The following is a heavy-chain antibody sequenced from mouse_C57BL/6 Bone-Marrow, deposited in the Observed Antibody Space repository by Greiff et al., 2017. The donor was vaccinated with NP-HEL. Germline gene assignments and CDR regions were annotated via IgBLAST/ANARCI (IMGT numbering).Heavy chain of an antibody. CDR1: GYTFTSYW. D-gene: IGHD3-3*01. V-gene: IGHV1-50*01. Sequence: VKLQESGAELVKPGASVKLSCKASGYTFTSYWMQWVKQRPGQGLEWIGEIDPSDSYTNYNQKFKGKATLTVDTSSSTAYMQLSSLTSEDSAVYYCARGTAWFAYWGQGTLVTVSA. J-gene: IGHJ3*01. CDR3: ARGTAWFAY. CDR2: IDPSDSYT.